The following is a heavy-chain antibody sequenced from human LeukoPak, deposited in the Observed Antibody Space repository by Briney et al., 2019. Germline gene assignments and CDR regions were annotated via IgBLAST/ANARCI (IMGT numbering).Heavy chain of an antibody. V-gene: IGHV4-4*07. CDR2: IYTSGST. CDR1: GGSISSYY. D-gene: IGHD5-18*01. CDR3: ARSSRRGYSSYDAFDI. Sequence: SETLSLTSTVSGGSISSYYWSWIRQPAGKGLEWIGRIYTSGSTNYNPSLKSRVTMSVDTSKNQFSLKLSSVTAADTAVYYCARSSRRGYSSYDAFDIWGQGTMVTVSS. J-gene: IGHJ3*02.